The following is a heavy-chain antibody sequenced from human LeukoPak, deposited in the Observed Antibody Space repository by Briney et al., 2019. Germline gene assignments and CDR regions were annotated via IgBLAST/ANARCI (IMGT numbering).Heavy chain of an antibody. CDR2: MSATSGIK. CDR1: VFYFLGYK. D-gene: IGHD3-16*01. V-gene: IGHV3-48*04. CDR3: VIEFDGSSYGYGF. Sequence: GGSLRLSCVALVFYFLGYKMKSGRQAPGKGPEWVAFMSATSGIKHYAENVQGRFPISRDNAKNSLYLQLNSLRADNSAFYYCVIEFDGSSYGYGFWGQGTLVTVSS. J-gene: IGHJ4*02.